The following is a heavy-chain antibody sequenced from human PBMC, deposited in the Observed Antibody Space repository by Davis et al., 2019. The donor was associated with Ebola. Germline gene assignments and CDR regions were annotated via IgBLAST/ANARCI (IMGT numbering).Heavy chain of an antibody. CDR3: ARDLNYGFPWDAFDI. J-gene: IGHJ3*02. CDR2: ISSSSSYI. V-gene: IGHV3-21*01. CDR1: GFTFSSYS. Sequence: GESLKISCAASGFTFSSYSMNWVRQAPGKGLEWVSSISSSSSYIYYSDSLKGRFTISRDNAKNSLYLQMNSLRAEDTAVYYCARDLNYGFPWDAFDIWGQGTMVTVSS. D-gene: IGHD3-10*01.